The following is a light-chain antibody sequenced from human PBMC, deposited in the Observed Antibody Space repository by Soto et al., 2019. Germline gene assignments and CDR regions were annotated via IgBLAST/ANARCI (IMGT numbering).Light chain of an antibody. CDR2: KAS. J-gene: IGKJ4*01. V-gene: IGKV1-5*03. CDR3: QQDNTCPLT. CDR1: QSISTW. Sequence: DIQMTQSPSTLSASVGDRVTITCRASQSISTWLAWYQQKPGKAPKRLIYKASSLEGGVPSRFSGSGSGSDCKSTISSLQPDECATYDCQQDNTCPLTFGGGTTVEIK.